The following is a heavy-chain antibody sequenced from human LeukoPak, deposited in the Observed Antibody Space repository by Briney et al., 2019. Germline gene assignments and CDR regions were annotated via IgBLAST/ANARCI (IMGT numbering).Heavy chain of an antibody. CDR3: ATGIDFWRLFGAFDI. J-gene: IGHJ3*02. CDR1: GYTLTELS. D-gene: IGHD3-3*01. V-gene: IGHV1-24*01. CDR2: FDPEDGET. Sequence: ASVKVSCKVSGYTLTELSMHWVRQAPGKGLEWMGGFDPEDGETIYAQKFQGRVTMTEDTSTDTAYMELSSLRSEDTAVYYCATGIDFWRLFGAFDIWGQGTMVTVSS.